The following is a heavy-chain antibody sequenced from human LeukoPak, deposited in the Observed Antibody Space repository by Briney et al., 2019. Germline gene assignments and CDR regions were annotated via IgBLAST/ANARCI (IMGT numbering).Heavy chain of an antibody. Sequence: GGSLRLSCAASGFTFSTYGIHWVRQAPGKGLERVAFIQSDGSNEYYADSVKGRFTISRDNARNSLYLQISSLRAEDTAVYYCARDRVINIAGDPFDIWGQGTMVTVSS. CDR1: GFTFSTYG. CDR2: IQSDGSNE. D-gene: IGHD2-21*01. CDR3: ARDRVINIAGDPFDI. J-gene: IGHJ3*02. V-gene: IGHV3-30*02.